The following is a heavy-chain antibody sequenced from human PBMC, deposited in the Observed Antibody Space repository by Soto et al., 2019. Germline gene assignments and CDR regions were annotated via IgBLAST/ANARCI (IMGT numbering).Heavy chain of an antibody. V-gene: IGHV4-31*03. CDR1: GGSISSGGYY. CDR3: AKAISGYNAPLDH. J-gene: IGHJ4*02. D-gene: IGHD1-1*01. Sequence: SETLSLTCTVSGGSISSGGYYWNWIRQHPGKGLEWIGYIFYIGSTYYNPSLKSRVTISVDTSKNQFSLKLNSVTAADTAVYYCAKAISGYNAPLDHWGQGTRVTVSS. CDR2: IFYIGST.